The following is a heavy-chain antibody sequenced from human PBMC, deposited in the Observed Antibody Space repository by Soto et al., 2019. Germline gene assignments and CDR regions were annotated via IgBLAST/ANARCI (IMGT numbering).Heavy chain of an antibody. CDR3: ARYYDILTGYYHRPSRLCYYSSVMDF. CDR1: GGGLRIDV. V-gene: IGHV1-69*01. J-gene: IGHJ6*02. Sequence: LVKVARTAAGGGLRIDVSSWGQMAHGKGLEWMGGIVLIFGTANYAQKFQGRATITADESTSTAYMELSSLRSEDTAVYYCARYYDILTGYYHRPSRLCYYSSVMDFWVHGTTVTGSS. CDR2: IVLIFGTA. D-gene: IGHD3-9*01.